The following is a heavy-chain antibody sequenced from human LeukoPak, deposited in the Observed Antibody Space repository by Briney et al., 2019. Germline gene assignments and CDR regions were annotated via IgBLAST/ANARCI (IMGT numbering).Heavy chain of an antibody. CDR1: GFTFSSYA. V-gene: IGHV3-23*01. CDR2: ISGSGGST. CDR3: ARGMRQIDDAFDL. D-gene: IGHD6-25*01. Sequence: GGSLRLSCAASGFTFSSYAMSWVRQAPGKGLEWVSAISGSGGSTYYADSVKGRFTVFRDNANKSLYLQMNSLRAEDTAMYYCARGMRQIDDAFDLWGQGTRVTVSS. J-gene: IGHJ3*01.